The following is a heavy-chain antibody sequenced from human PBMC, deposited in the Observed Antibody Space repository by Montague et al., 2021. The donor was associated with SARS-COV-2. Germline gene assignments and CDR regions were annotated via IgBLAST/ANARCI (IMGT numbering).Heavy chain of an antibody. D-gene: IGHD1-26*01. CDR2: ICYNGNT. J-gene: IGHJ4*02. CDR3: ARVPDGRHDN. Sequence: SETLSLTCTVSGGSVSSDTHNWAWIRQPPGKGLEWIASICYNGNTYYNPSLRSRFTISINTSKNQFFLRVASVTAADTAVYYCARVPDGRHDNWGPGALVTVSS. V-gene: IGHV4-39*01. CDR1: GGSVSSDTHN.